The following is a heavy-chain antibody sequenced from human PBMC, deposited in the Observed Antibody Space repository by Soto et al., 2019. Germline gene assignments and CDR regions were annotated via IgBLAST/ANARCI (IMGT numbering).Heavy chain of an antibody. J-gene: IGHJ4*02. D-gene: IGHD2-2*01. CDR1: GFTFSSYA. CDR2: ISGSGGST. CDR3: ARSRLGYCSSTSCYYFDY. V-gene: IGHV3-23*01. Sequence: GGSLRLSCAASGFTFSSYAMSWVRQAPGKGLEWVSAISGSGGSTYYADSVKGRFTISRDNSKNTPYLQMNSLRAEDTAVYYCARSRLGYCSSTSCYYFDYWGQGTLVTVSS.